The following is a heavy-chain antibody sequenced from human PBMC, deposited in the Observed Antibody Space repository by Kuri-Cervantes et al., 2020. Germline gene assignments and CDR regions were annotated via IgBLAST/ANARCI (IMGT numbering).Heavy chain of an antibody. J-gene: IGHJ4*02. CDR1: GYTFTSYG. CDR3: ARDAPHYYDSSGYYFD. D-gene: IGHD3-22*01. CDR2: ISPYNGNT. V-gene: IGHV1-18*01. Sequence: AAEKVSCKACGYTFTSYGISWVRQAPGQGLEWMGWISPYNGNTNYEQMLQGRVPITTDTSTSTAYMELRSLRSDDTAVYYFARDAPHYYDSSGYYFDWGQGTLVTVSS.